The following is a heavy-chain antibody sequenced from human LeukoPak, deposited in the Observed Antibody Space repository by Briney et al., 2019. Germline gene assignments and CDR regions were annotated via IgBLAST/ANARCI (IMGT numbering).Heavy chain of an antibody. V-gene: IGHV3-48*01. CDR1: GFTFSGYS. CDR2: ISSTSSTI. D-gene: IGHD1-1*01. Sequence: GGSLRLSCAASGFTFSGYSMNWVREAPGKGLEWVSYISSTSSTIYYADSVKGRLTISRDNAKNSLYLQMNSLRAEDTAVYYCARDRTGPDAFDIWGQGTMVTVSS. CDR3: ARDRTGPDAFDI. J-gene: IGHJ3*02.